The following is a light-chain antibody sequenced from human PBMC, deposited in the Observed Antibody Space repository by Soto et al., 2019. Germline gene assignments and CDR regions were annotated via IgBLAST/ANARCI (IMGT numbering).Light chain of an antibody. CDR3: QHYNSYSEA. V-gene: IGKV1-5*03. CDR1: QTISSW. J-gene: IGKJ1*01. Sequence: DIPMTQSPSTLSGSVGDRVTITCRASQTISSWLAWYQHKPGKAPKLLIYKASTLKSGVPSRFSGSGSGTEFTLTISSLQLDDFATYYCQHYNSYSEAFGQGNKVELK. CDR2: KAS.